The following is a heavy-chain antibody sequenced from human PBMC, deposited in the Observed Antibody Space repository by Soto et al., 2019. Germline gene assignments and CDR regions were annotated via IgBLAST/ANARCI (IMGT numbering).Heavy chain of an antibody. CDR2: IYYSGST. Sequence: SETLSLTCTVAGGSISSSSYYWGWIRQPPGKGLEWIGSIYYSGSTYYNPSLKSRVTISVDTSKNQFSLKLSSVTAADTAVYYCARHTTVLLWFGELLHNWFDPWGQGTLVTVS. D-gene: IGHD3-10*01. CDR3: ARHTTVLLWFGELLHNWFDP. CDR1: GGSISSSSYY. V-gene: IGHV4-39*01. J-gene: IGHJ5*02.